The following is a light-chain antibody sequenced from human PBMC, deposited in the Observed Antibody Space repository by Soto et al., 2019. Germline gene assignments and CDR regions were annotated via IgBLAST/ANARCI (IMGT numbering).Light chain of an antibody. J-gene: IGLJ2*01. V-gene: IGLV1-40*01. Sequence: QYVLTQPPSVSGAPGQRVTISCAGTSSNIGAGYGVHWYQQLPGRAPKLLIHNYVNRPSGVPDRFSGSKSGTSASLAITGIQGEDEGDYYCQSYDSNLSGSLFGGVTKLTVL. CDR1: SSNIGAGYG. CDR2: NYV. CDR3: QSYDSNLSGSL.